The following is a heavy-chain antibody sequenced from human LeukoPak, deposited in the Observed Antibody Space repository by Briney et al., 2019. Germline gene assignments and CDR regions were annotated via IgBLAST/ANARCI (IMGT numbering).Heavy chain of an antibody. V-gene: IGHV4-39*01. CDR2: IFYSGST. Sequence: SETLSLTCTVSGASIRSSSYYWGWIRQPPGRGLEWIGSIFYSGSTSYNPSIKSRVTISVDTSKNQFSLKLRSVTAADTAAYYCASTLTYYYGSGSYYIDCWGQGTLVTVSS. CDR1: GASIRSSSYY. D-gene: IGHD3-10*01. CDR3: ASTLTYYYGSGSYYIDC. J-gene: IGHJ4*02.